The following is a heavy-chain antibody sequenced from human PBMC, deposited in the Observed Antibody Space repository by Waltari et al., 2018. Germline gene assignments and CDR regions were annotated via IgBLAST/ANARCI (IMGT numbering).Heavy chain of an antibody. CDR1: GFTFIDYG. D-gene: IGHD1-26*01. J-gene: IGHJ4*02. CDR3: AKSSGSYYEVFDY. CDR2: ISASGGTT. Sequence: EVRLEEAGGGLMHPGGSLRLSCAASGFTFIDYGMRWVRRAPGKGLECVSTISASGGTTYYAASVKGRFTMSKDNSKNTLYLQMNSLRVDDTAEYYCAKSSGSYYEVFDYWGRGTLVTVSS. V-gene: IGHV3-23*04.